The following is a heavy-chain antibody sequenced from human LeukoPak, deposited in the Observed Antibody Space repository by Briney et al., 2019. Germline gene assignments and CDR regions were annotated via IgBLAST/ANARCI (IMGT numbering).Heavy chain of an antibody. CDR1: GGSISSGGYS. Sequence: SETLSLTCAVSGGSISSGGYSWSWIRQPPGKGLEWIGCISHGRSTYSNPSLKSRVTISSDASKNQLSLKLTSVTAADTAVYYCARSYYFGSGSYFSLGWFDPWGQGTLVTVSS. J-gene: IGHJ5*02. CDR2: ISHGRST. CDR3: ARSYYFGSGSYFSLGWFDP. D-gene: IGHD3-10*01. V-gene: IGHV4-30-2*01.